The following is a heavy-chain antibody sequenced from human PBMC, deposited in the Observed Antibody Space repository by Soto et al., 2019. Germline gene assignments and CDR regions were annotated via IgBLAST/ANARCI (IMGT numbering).Heavy chain of an antibody. J-gene: IGHJ6*02. CDR1: GFTFSSYA. D-gene: IGHD3-22*01. Sequence: GGSLRLSCAASGFTFSSYAMHWVRQAPGKGLEWVAVISYDGSNKYYADSVKGRFTISRDNSKNTLYLQMNSLRAEDTAVYYCARDGVIVVVMDVWGQGTTVTVSS. CDR2: ISYDGSNK. V-gene: IGHV3-30-3*01. CDR3: ARDGVIVVVMDV.